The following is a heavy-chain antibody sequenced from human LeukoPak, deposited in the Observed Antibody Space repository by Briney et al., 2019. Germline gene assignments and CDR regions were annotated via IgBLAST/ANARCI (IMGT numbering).Heavy chain of an antibody. CDR2: ISGSGDST. J-gene: IGHJ4*02. D-gene: IGHD2-8*02. V-gene: IGHV3-23*01. CDR1: GFTFSSYV. CDR3: AEAASIWYYFDH. Sequence: PGGSLRLSCAASGFTFSSYVMSWFRQAPGKGLEWVSAISGSGDSTYYADSVKGRFTISRDNSKNTLYLQMNSLRAEDTGVYYCAEAASIWYYFDHWGQGTLVTVSS.